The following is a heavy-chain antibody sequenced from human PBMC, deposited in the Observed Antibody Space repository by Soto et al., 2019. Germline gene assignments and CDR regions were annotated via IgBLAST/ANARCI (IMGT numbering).Heavy chain of an antibody. Sequence: QVQLVESGGGVVQPGRSLRLSCAASGFTFSSYGMHWVRQAPGMGLEWVAVIWYDGSNKYYADSVKGRFTISRDNSKNSLYLQMNSLRAEDTAVYYCAREGIEVVPAAENYYFDYWGQGTLVTVSS. D-gene: IGHD2-2*01. J-gene: IGHJ4*02. CDR2: IWYDGSNK. CDR1: GFTFSSYG. V-gene: IGHV3-33*01. CDR3: AREGIEVVPAAENYYFDY.